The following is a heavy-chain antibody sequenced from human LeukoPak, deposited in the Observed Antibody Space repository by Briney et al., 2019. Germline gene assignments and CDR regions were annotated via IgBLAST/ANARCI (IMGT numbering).Heavy chain of an antibody. CDR3: AKVVSGYHFDY. V-gene: IGHV3-23*01. J-gene: IGHJ4*02. CDR1: GFTFSSYG. Sequence: PGGSLRLSCAASGFTFSSYGMSWVRRAPGKGPEWVSGISGSGGNTYYADSVKGRFTISRDNSQNTLYLQMNILRAEDTAVYYCAKVVSGYHFDYWGQGTLVTVSS. CDR2: ISGSGGNT. D-gene: IGHD5-12*01.